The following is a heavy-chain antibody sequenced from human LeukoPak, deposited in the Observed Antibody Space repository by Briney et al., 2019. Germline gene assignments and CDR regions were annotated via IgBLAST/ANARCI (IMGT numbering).Heavy chain of an antibody. D-gene: IGHD4-17*01. Sequence: ASVKVSCKASGYTFTGYYMHWVRQAPGQGLEWMGWINPNSGGTNYAQKFQGRVTMTRDTSISTAYMELSRLRSDDTAVYYCARVPQGPDYGDYSYYFDYWGQGTLVTVSS. CDR3: ARVPQGPDYGDYSYYFDY. V-gene: IGHV1-2*02. J-gene: IGHJ4*02. CDR1: GYTFTGYY. CDR2: INPNSGGT.